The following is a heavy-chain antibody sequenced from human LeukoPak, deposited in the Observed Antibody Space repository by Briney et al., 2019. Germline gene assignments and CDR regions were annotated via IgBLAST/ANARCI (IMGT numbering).Heavy chain of an antibody. CDR1: GFTFDDYA. J-gene: IGHJ4*02. V-gene: IGHV3-9*01. CDR3: AKDARGYSYGSDY. CDR2: ISWNSGSI. D-gene: IGHD5-18*01. Sequence: GGSLRLSCAASGFTFDDYAMHWVRQAPGKGLEWVSGISWNSGSIGYADSVKGRLTISRDNAKNSLYLQMNSLRAEDTAVYYCAKDARGYSYGSDYWGQGTLVTVSS.